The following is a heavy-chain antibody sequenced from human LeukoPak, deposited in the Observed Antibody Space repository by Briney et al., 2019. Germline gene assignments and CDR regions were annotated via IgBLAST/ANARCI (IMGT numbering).Heavy chain of an antibody. CDR1: GFTFSSYV. Sequence: PGGSLRLSCAASGFTFSSYVMNWIRQAPGKGVEWVSYISTTCTTIYYADSVKGRFTISRDNAKNSLYLQINSLRAEETAVYYCARDHRLGYFDYWGQGTLVTVSS. CDR2: ISTTCTTI. V-gene: IGHV3-48*03. J-gene: IGHJ4*02. CDR3: ARDHRLGYFDY. D-gene: IGHD1-26*01.